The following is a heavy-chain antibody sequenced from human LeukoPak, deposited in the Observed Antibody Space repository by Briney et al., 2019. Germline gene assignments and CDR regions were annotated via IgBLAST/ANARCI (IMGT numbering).Heavy chain of an antibody. V-gene: IGHV6-1*01. Sequence: SPTLSLTCAISGDSVSSNTAAWNWIRQSPSRGLEWLGRTFYGSKWYYDYAPSVKSRISINPDTSKNQFSLQLDSVTPDDTAVYYCAREISGGAWFDHWGQGTLVTVSS. J-gene: IGHJ5*02. D-gene: IGHD3-10*01. CDR3: AREISGGAWFDH. CDR1: GDSVSSNTAA. CDR2: TFYGSKWYY.